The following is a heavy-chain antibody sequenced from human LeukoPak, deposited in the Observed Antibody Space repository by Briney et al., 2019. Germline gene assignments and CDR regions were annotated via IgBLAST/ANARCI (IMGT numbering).Heavy chain of an antibody. J-gene: IGHJ6*03. V-gene: IGHV1-2*02. CDR2: INPRNGDT. Sequence: GASVKVSCKASGGTFSSYAISWVRQAPGHGLEWMGWINPRNGDTHSAQKFQGRVSMTGDTSITTAYMELSSLTSDDTAVYYCATGAQYGLWGVPYFYYMHVWGTGTTVTVSS. D-gene: IGHD3-10*01. CDR3: ATGAQYGLWGVPYFYYMHV. CDR1: GGTFSSYA.